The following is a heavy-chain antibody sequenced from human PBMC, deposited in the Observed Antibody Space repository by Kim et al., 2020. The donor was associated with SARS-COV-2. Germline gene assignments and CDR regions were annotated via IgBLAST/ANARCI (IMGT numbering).Heavy chain of an antibody. CDR3: ARDRPGLFVSPLLDY. CDR2: ISSSGSTI. CDR1: GFTFSSYE. J-gene: IGHJ4*02. Sequence: GGSLRLSCAASGFTFSSYEMNWVRQAPGKGLEWVSYISSSGSTIYYADSVKGRFTISRDNAKNSLYLQMNSLRAEGTAVYYCARDRPGLFVSPLLDYWGQGTLVTVSS. V-gene: IGHV3-48*03. D-gene: IGHD2-21*01.